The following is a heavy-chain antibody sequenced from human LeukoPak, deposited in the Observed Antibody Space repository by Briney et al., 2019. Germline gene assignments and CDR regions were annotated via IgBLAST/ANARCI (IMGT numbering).Heavy chain of an antibody. J-gene: IGHJ5*02. V-gene: IGHV1-46*01. D-gene: IGHD2-2*01. Sequence: LEWMGIINPSGGSTSYAQKFQGRVTMTRDTSTSTVYMELSSLRSEDTAVYYCARESTKAYNWFDPWGQGTLVTVSS. CDR2: INPSGGST. CDR3: ARESTKAYNWFDP.